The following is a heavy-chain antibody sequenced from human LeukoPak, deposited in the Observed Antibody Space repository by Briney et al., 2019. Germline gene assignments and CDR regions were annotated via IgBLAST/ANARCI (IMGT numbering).Heavy chain of an antibody. Sequence: GGSLRLSCAASGFTFSSHWMSWVRQAPGKGLEWVANINQDGSEKNYVDSVKGRFTISRDNGRNSLYLQMNSLRGEDTAVYYCAKGRGMDVWGKGTTVTVSS. CDR2: INQDGSEK. CDR1: GFTFSSHW. J-gene: IGHJ6*04. CDR3: AKGRGMDV. V-gene: IGHV3-7*03.